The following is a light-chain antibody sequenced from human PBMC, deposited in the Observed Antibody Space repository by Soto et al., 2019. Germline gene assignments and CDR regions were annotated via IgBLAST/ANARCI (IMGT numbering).Light chain of an antibody. J-gene: IGLJ2*01. CDR1: SSDVGGYNY. CDR2: EVS. CDR3: SSYTSRSTPV. Sequence: QSVLTQPASVSGSPGQSITISCTGTSSDVGGYNYVSWYQQHPGKAPKLMISEVSNRPSGVSNRFSGSKSGNTASLTISGLQAEDEPDYYCSSYTSRSTPVFGGGTKLTVL. V-gene: IGLV2-14*01.